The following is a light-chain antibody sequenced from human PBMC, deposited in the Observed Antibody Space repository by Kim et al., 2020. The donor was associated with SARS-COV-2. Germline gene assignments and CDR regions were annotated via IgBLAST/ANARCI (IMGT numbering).Light chain of an antibody. Sequence: GQSVAISCTGTSSDVGGYKYVSWYQQYPGKAPKLIIYELNKRPSGVPDRFSGSKSGNTASLTVSGLQAEDEADYYCSSYAGTNNVLFGGGTQLTVL. CDR3: SSYAGTNNVL. V-gene: IGLV2-8*01. CDR1: SSDVGGYKY. J-gene: IGLJ2*01. CDR2: ELN.